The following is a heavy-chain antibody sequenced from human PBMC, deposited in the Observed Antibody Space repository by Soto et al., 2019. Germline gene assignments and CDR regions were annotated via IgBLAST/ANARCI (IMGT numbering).Heavy chain of an antibody. D-gene: IGHD3-16*01. CDR2: IYYSGST. CDR3: ARRWGTTFDY. V-gene: IGHV4-59*08. Sequence: SETLSLTCTVSGGSISNSYWSWIRQSPEKGLEWIGYIYYSGSTNYNPSLKSRVTISVDTSKNQFSLKLSSVTAADTAVYYCARRWGTTFDYWGQGTLVTVSS. CDR1: GGSISNSY. J-gene: IGHJ4*02.